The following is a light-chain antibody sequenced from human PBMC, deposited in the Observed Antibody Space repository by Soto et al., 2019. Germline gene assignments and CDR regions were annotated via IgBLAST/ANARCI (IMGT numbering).Light chain of an antibody. CDR3: QQYNSYPYP. V-gene: IGKV1-5*01. Sequence: DIQMTQSPSTLSASVGDRVTITCRASQSISNWLAWYQQKPGKAPKFLIYDASSLESGVPSRFSGSASGTEFTLTISSLQPDDFAAYYCQQYNSYPYPFRQGTKLEIK. CDR2: DAS. J-gene: IGKJ2*01. CDR1: QSISNW.